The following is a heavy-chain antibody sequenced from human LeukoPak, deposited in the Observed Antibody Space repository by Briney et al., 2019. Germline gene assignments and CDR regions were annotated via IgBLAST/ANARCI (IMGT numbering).Heavy chain of an antibody. J-gene: IGHJ4*02. D-gene: IGHD3-10*01. CDR1: GFTVSSNY. CDR3: ARDPGLWFGEEYYFDY. Sequence: GGSLRLSCAASGFTVSSNYMSWVRQAPGKGLEWVSVIYSGGSTYYADSVKGRFTISRDNSKNTLYLQMNSLRAEDTAVYYCARDPGLWFGEEYYFDYWGQGTLVTVSS. V-gene: IGHV3-66*01. CDR2: IYSGGST.